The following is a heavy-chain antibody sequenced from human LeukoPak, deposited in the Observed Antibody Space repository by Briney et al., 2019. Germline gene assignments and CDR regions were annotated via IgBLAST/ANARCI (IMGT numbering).Heavy chain of an antibody. CDR2: ISYDGSIE. CDR1: GFSFXXXX. CDR3: ARDRGDGWFDP. D-gene: IGHD2-21*01. Sequence: GGSLRLSCAXSGFSFXXXXXXXXXXXXXXXXXWVAVISYDGSIEYYADSVXGRFTIXXXNXKNTLYLQMNSLRAEDTAVFYCARDRGDGWFDPWGQGTLVTVSS. V-gene: IGHV3-30*03. J-gene: IGHJ5*02.